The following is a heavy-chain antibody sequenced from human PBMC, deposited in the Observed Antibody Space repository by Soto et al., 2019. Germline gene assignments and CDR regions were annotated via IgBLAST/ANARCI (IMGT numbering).Heavy chain of an antibody. V-gene: IGHV3-48*04. CDR2: ISRSGNTM. Sequence: GGSLRLSCAAFGFTFSSYNMHWVRQAPGKGLEWVSYISRSGNTMYYGDYVKGRFTISRDNAENSVFLQMISLRAEDTAVYYCVREGRSSTSCNTGCAFDIWGQGTMVTVSS. D-gene: IGHD2-2*02. J-gene: IGHJ3*02. CDR1: GFTFSSYN. CDR3: VREGRSSTSCNTGCAFDI.